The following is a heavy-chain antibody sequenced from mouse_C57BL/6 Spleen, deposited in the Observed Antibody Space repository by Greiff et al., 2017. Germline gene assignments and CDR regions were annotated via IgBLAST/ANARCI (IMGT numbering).Heavy chain of an antibody. CDR1: GYAFSSYW. Sequence: VKLQESGAELVKPGASVKISCKASGYAFSSYWMNWVKQRPGKGLEWIGQIYPGDGDTNYNGKFKGKATLTADKSSSTAYMQLSSLTSEDSAVYFCARGILYYFDYWGQGTTRTVSS. V-gene: IGHV1-80*01. CDR3: ARGILYYFDY. CDR2: IYPGDGDT. D-gene: IGHD1-1*01. J-gene: IGHJ2*01.